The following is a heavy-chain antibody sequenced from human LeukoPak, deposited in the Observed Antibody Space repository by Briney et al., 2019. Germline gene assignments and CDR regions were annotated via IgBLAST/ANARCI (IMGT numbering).Heavy chain of an antibody. CDR3: ARGNGAPGYYYYYYMDV. D-gene: IGHD2-8*01. CDR2: MNPNSGNT. J-gene: IGHJ6*03. CDR1: GYTFTSYD. Sequence: ASVKVSRKASGYTFTSYDINWVRQATGQGLEWMGWMNPNSGNTGYAQKFQGRVTMTRNTSISTAYMELSSLRSEDTAVYYCARGNGAPGYYYYYYMDVWGKGTTVTVSS. V-gene: IGHV1-8*01.